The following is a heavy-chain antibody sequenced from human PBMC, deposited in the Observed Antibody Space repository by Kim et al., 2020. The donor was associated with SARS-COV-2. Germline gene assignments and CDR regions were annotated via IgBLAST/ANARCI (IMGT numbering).Heavy chain of an antibody. V-gene: IGHV1-18*01. Sequence: ASVKVSCKASGYTFTSYGISWVRQAPGQGLEWMGWISAYNGNTNYAQKLQGRVTMTTDTSTSTAYMELRSLRSDDTAVYYCARDDATAIAAAGTRDWYFDLWGRGTLVTVSS. CDR1: GYTFTSYG. D-gene: IGHD6-13*01. CDR2: ISAYNGNT. J-gene: IGHJ2*01. CDR3: ARDDATAIAAAGTRDWYFDL.